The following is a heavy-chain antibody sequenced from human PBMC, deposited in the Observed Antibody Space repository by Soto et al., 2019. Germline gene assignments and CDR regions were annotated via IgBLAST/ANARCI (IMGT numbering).Heavy chain of an antibody. Sequence: GGSLRLSCAASGFTFSSYAMSWVRQAPGKGLEWVSAISGSGGSTYYADSVKGRFTISRDNSKNTLYLHMNSLRAEDTAVYYCAKERGGSSSWLVDYWGQGTLVTAPQ. V-gene: IGHV3-23*01. CDR3: AKERGGSSSWLVDY. J-gene: IGHJ4*02. D-gene: IGHD6-13*01. CDR1: GFTFSSYA. CDR2: ISGSGGST.